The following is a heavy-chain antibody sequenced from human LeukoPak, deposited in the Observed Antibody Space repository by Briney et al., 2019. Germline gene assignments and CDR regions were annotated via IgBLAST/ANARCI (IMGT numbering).Heavy chain of an antibody. CDR1: GFSFSNYY. V-gene: IGHV3-11*04. Sequence: PGGSLRLSCAASGFSFSNYYMSWIRQAPGKGLEWVSCITNSGSLTHYADAVKGRFTISRDNVKKSVHLHMTSLRAEDTGVYYCAREASGNYYVFDSWGQGTLVTVSS. CDR3: AREASGNYYVFDS. CDR2: ITNSGSLT. D-gene: IGHD1-26*01. J-gene: IGHJ4*02.